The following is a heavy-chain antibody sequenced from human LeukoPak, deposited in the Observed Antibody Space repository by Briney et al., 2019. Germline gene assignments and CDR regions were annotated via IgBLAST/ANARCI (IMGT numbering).Heavy chain of an antibody. J-gene: IGHJ6*02. Sequence: SETLSLTCTVSGVSISSYYWSWIRQPPGKGLEWIGEINHSGSTNYNPSLKSRVTISVDTSKNQFSLKLSSVTAADTAVYYCARGPGIVVVITSLAYGMDVWGQGTTVTVSS. CDR3: ARGPGIVVVITSLAYGMDV. CDR2: INHSGST. V-gene: IGHV4-34*01. CDR1: GVSISSYY. D-gene: IGHD3-22*01.